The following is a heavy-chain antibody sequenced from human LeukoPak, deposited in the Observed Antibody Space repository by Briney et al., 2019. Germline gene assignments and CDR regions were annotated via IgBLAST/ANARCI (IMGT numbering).Heavy chain of an antibody. J-gene: IGHJ4*02. Sequence: GGSLRLSCAASGFIFSNYWMHWVRQAPGKGLVWVSRIKTDGSTITYADSVKGRFTISRDNAMNTLYLQMNSLRAEDTAVYYCARADWVVVPAAIFDYWGQGTLVTVSS. CDR3: ARADWVVVPAAIFDY. CDR1: GFIFSNYW. V-gene: IGHV3-74*01. D-gene: IGHD2-2*01. CDR2: IKTDGSTI.